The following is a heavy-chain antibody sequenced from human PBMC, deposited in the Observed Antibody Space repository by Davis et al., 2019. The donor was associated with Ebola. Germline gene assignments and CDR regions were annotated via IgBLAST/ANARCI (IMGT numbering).Heavy chain of an antibody. V-gene: IGHV3-74*01. CDR3: ARDGENYSDLDY. J-gene: IGHJ4*02. D-gene: IGHD3-10*01. CDR1: GFTFSSYA. Sequence: HTGGSLRLSCAASGFTFSSYAMSWVRQAPGKGLVWVSRIKSDGKTISYADAVKGRFTISRDNAKSTLFLQMSSLRAEDTAVYYCARDGENYSDLDYWGQGTLVTVSS. CDR2: IKSDGKTI.